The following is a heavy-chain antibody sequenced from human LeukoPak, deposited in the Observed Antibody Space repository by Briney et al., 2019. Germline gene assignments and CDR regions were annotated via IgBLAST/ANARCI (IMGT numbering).Heavy chain of an antibody. CDR3: ARDFRHILAY. CDR2: ISYDGSNK. V-gene: IGHV3-30*04. J-gene: IGHJ4*02. D-gene: IGHD3-10*01. Sequence: GGSLRLSCAASGFTFSSYAMHWVRQAPVKGLEWVAVISYDGSNKYYADSVKGRFTISRDNSKNTLYLQMNSLRAEDTAVYYCARDFRHILAYWGQGTLVTVSS. CDR1: GFTFSSYA.